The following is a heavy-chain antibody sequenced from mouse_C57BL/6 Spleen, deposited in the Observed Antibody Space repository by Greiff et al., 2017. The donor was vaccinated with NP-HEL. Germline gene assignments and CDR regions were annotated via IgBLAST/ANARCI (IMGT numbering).Heavy chain of an antibody. CDR1: GYTFTDYN. CDR3: ARDDDYDVGFAY. Sequence: EVQLQQSGPELVKPGASVKMSCKASGYTFTDYNMHWVKQSHGKSLEWIGYINPNNGGTSYNQKVKGKATLTVNKSSSTAYMELRSLTSEDSAVYYCARDDDYDVGFAYWGQRTLVTVSA. CDR2: INPNNGGT. V-gene: IGHV1-22*01. J-gene: IGHJ3*01. D-gene: IGHD2-4*01.